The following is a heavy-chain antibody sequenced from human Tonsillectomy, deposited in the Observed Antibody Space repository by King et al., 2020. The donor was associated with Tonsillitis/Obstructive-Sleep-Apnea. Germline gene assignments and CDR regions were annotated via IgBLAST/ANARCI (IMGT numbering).Heavy chain of an antibody. CDR1: GFTCSDYY. CDR3: ARDPRSWEPPPDNWFDP. V-gene: IGHV3-11*05. CDR2: TSSSSSYT. Sequence: VQLVESGGGLVKPGGSLRLSCAASGFTCSDYYMSWICQAPGKGLEWVSYTSSSSSYTNYAYSVKGRFTISRDNAKNSLSLQMNSLRAEDTAVYYCARDPRSWEPPPDNWFDPWGQGTLVTVSS. J-gene: IGHJ5*02. D-gene: IGHD6-13*01.